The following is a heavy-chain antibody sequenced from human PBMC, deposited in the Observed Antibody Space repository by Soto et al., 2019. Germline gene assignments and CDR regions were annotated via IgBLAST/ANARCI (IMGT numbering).Heavy chain of an antibody. CDR2: IIPILGIA. D-gene: IGHD2-2*01. CDR3: ARANLVVVPAADGWFDP. J-gene: IGHJ5*02. V-gene: IGHV1-69*02. CDR1: GGTFSSYT. Sequence: QVQLVQSGAEVKKPGSSVKVSCKASGGTFSSYTISWVRQAPGQGLEWMGRIIPILGIANYAQKFQGRVPITPDKSTPPSYLQLRSLRSDDTPLYYCARANLVVVPAADGWFDPCGQGTLVPVSS.